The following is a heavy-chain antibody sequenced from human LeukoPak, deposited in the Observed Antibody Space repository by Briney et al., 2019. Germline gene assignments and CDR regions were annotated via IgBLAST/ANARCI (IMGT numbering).Heavy chain of an antibody. D-gene: IGHD1-26*01. CDR3: AKDRGVEWELTDAFDI. V-gene: IGHV3-23*01. Sequence: GGSLRLSCAASGFTFSSYAMSWVRQAPGKGLEWVSAISGGGDNTHYADSVKGRFTISRDNSKNTLYLQMNSLRAEDTAVYYCAKDRGVEWELTDAFDIWGQGTMVTVSS. CDR1: GFTFSSYA. J-gene: IGHJ3*02. CDR2: ISGGGDNT.